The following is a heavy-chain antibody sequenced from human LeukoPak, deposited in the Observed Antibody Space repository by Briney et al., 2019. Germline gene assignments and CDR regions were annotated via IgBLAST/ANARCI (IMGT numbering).Heavy chain of an antibody. CDR3: AARGPLRWGFDY. D-gene: IGHD4-23*01. CDR1: GITFSSYA. Sequence: GGSLRLSCAASGITFSSYAMSWVRQAPGKGLEWVSGITGSGDSTYYPDSVKGRFTISRDNAKNTLYLQMNSLRAEDTAVYYCAARGPLRWGFDYWGQGTLVTVSS. J-gene: IGHJ4*02. CDR2: ITGSGDST. V-gene: IGHV3-23*01.